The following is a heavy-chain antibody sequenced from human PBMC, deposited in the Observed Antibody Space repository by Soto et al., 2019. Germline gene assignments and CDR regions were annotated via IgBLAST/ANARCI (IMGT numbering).Heavy chain of an antibody. V-gene: IGHV4-59*01. CDR2: IYYSGST. Sequence: SETLSLTCTVSGGSISSYYWSWIRQPPGKGLEWIGYIYYSGSTNYNPSLKSRVTISVDTSKNQFSLKLSSVTAADTAVYYCARGLRDYDILTGHSLYNWYFDLWGRGTLVTVSS. CDR3: ARGLRDYDILTGHSLYNWYFDL. J-gene: IGHJ2*01. D-gene: IGHD3-9*01. CDR1: GGSISSYY.